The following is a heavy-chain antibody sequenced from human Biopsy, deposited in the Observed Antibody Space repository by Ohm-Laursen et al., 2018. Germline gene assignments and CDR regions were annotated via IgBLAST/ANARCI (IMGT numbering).Heavy chain of an antibody. CDR1: GYSFTSYY. J-gene: IGHJ3*02. CDR3: ARGSMAYTSGGPGTTAFDI. D-gene: IGHD6-19*01. Sequence: GASVKVSCKASGYSFTSYYMHWVRQAPGQGLEWMGWINPHSGGTNYAQKFQGRVTMTRDTSISTAYMELNRLRSDDTAVYYCARGSMAYTSGGPGTTAFDIWGQGKMVTASS. V-gene: IGHV1-2*02. CDR2: INPHSGGT.